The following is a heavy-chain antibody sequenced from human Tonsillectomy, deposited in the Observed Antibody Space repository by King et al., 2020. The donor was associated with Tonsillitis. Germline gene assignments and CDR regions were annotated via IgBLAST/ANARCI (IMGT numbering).Heavy chain of an antibody. Sequence: VQLQESGPGLVKPSETLSLTCTVSGVSMRTTYWSWIRRPAGKGLEWIGRVYASGNTYHNPSLKSRATLSIDTSKNQFSLRLSSVTAADTAVYYCVRDRGDYYDSATYDPLYFDSWGLGTLVTVSS. CDR3: VRDRGDYYDSATYDPLYFDS. D-gene: IGHD3-22*01. V-gene: IGHV4-4*07. CDR2: VYASGNT. CDR1: GVSMRTTY. J-gene: IGHJ4*02.